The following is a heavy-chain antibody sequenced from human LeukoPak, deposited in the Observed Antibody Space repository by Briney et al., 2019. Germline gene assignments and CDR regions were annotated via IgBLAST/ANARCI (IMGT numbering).Heavy chain of an antibody. CDR1: GYTFTTS. V-gene: IGHV1-2*06. Sequence: ASVKVSCKASGYTFTTSMHWVRQAPGQGLEWMGRINPNSGGTNYAQNFQGRVTMTRDTSINTAYMELSRLRSDDTAVYFCARDSGLDYWGQGTLVTVSS. CDR2: INPNSGGT. J-gene: IGHJ4*02. CDR3: ARDSGLDY. D-gene: IGHD2-15*01.